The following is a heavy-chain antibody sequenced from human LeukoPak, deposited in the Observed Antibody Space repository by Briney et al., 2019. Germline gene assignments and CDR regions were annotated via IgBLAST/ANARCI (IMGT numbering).Heavy chain of an antibody. V-gene: IGHV4-38-2*01. J-gene: IGHJ5*02. D-gene: IGHD3-10*01. Sequence: SEALSLTCAVSGYSISSGYYWCWIRQPPGKGLEYIGRFHHSADTYYNPSLKSRVTMSIDTSKNQFSLKLNSVTAADTAVYYCARYGHWFDPWGQGTLVTVSS. CDR2: FHHSADT. CDR1: GYSISSGYY. CDR3: ARYGHWFDP.